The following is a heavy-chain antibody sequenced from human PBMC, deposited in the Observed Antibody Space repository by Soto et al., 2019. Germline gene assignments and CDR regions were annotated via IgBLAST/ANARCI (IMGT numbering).Heavy chain of an antibody. V-gene: IGHV5-51*01. J-gene: IGHJ6*03. CDR1: GYSFTSYW. D-gene: IGHD2-2*01. CDR2: IYPGDSDT. CDR3: ARAYASYGYYYYYFMDV. Sequence: PGESLKISCKGSGYSFTSYWIGWVRQMPGKGLEWMGIIYPGDSDTRYSPSFQGQVTISADKSISTAYLQWSSLKASDTAMYYCARAYASYGYYYYYFMDVWGKGTTVTVSS.